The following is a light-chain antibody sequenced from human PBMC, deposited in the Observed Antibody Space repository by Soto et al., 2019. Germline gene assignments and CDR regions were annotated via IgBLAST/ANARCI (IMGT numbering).Light chain of an antibody. CDR2: LNT. CDR1: RSNIGTYT. J-gene: IGLJ2*01. V-gene: IGLV1-44*01. Sequence: QSVLTQPPSASGTPGQRITISCSGNRSNIGTYTVHWYQQLPGTAPTLLLYLNTQRPSGVPGRYSGSKSGTSASMAIGGLQSEDEADYYCAAWDDSLTAVVFGGGTKLTVL. CDR3: AAWDDSLTAVV.